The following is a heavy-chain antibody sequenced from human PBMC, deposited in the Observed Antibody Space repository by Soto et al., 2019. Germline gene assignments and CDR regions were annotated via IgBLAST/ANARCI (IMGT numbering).Heavy chain of an antibody. Sequence: QSQTLSLTCAISGDSVSSNSAAWNWIRQSPSRGLEWLGRTYYRSKWYNDYAVSVKSRITINPDTSKNQFSLQLNSVTPEDTAVYYCARVSGSRNIAARPLLAWFDPWGQGTLVTVSS. CDR2: TYYRSKWYN. CDR3: ARVSGSRNIAARPLLAWFDP. V-gene: IGHV6-1*01. D-gene: IGHD6-6*01. J-gene: IGHJ5*02. CDR1: GDSVSSNSAA.